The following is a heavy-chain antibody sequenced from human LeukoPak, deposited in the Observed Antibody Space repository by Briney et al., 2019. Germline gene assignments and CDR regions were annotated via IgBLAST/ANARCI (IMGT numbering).Heavy chain of an antibody. V-gene: IGHV1-46*01. Sequence: ASVKVSCKASGYTFTSYYMHWVRQAPGQGLEWMGIINPSGGSTSYAQKFQGRVTMTRDMSTSTVYMELSSLRSEDTAVYYCAGTLPGIAVAGTWTNERNWFDPWGQGTLVTVSS. J-gene: IGHJ5*02. D-gene: IGHD6-19*01. CDR1: GYTFTSYY. CDR2: INPSGGST. CDR3: AGTLPGIAVAGTWTNERNWFDP.